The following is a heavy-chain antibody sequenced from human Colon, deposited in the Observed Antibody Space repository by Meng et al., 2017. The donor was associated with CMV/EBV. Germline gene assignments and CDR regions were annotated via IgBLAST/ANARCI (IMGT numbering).Heavy chain of an antibody. J-gene: IGHJ5*02. CDR1: GFTFSAYP. CDR2: ISHDGTKK. Sequence: SCAASGFTFSAYPIHWVRQAPGKGLEWLTIISHDGTKKYYAESVKGRFTISRDNSQNTVTVQMNNLRGDDTAIYYCARASNSSFDPWGQGTLVTVSS. V-gene: IGHV3-30*04. D-gene: IGHD4-11*01. CDR3: ARASNSSFDP.